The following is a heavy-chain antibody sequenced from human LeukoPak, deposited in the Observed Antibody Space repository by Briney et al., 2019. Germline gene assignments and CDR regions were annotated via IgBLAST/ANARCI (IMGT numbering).Heavy chain of an antibody. Sequence: SETLSLTCAVYGGSFSGYYWSWIRQPPGKGLEWIGEINHSGSTNYNPSLKSRVTISVDTSKNQFSLKLSSVTAADTAVYYCARGVSGSSSPWGQGTLVTVSS. CDR2: INHSGST. CDR3: ARGVSGSSSP. J-gene: IGHJ5*02. V-gene: IGHV4-34*01. CDR1: GGSFSGYY. D-gene: IGHD6-13*01.